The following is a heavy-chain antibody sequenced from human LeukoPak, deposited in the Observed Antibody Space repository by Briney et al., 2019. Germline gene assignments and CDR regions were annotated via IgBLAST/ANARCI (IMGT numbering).Heavy chain of an antibody. Sequence: ASVKVSCKASGGTFSSYAISWVRQAPGQGLEWMGGIIPIFGTANYAQKFQGRVTITADESTSTAYMELSSLRSEDTAVYYCARDGDSSGYYGGSWFDPWGQGTLVTVSS. J-gene: IGHJ5*02. CDR2: IIPIFGTA. D-gene: IGHD3-22*01. CDR1: GGTFSSYA. V-gene: IGHV1-69*13. CDR3: ARDGDSSGYYGGSWFDP.